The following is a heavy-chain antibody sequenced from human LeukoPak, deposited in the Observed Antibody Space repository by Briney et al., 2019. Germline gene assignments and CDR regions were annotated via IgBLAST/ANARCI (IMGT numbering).Heavy chain of an antibody. Sequence: GGSLRLSCAASGFTFSSYAMHWVRQAPGKGLEWVAIISYDGSNKYYADSVKGRFTISRDDSKNTLYLQMNSLRAEDTAVYYCANHLACGSTSCPPFDDWGQGTLVTVSS. CDR3: ANHLACGSTSCPPFDD. J-gene: IGHJ4*02. CDR2: ISYDGSNK. V-gene: IGHV3-30-3*01. CDR1: GFTFSSYA. D-gene: IGHD2-2*01.